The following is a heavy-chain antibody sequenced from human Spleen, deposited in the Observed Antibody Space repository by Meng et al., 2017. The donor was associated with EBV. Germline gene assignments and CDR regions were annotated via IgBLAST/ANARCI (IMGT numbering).Heavy chain of an antibody. CDR1: GFTFSSYS. CDR3: ARDFNDYGDY. CDR2: ISSRSSYT. J-gene: IGHJ4*02. V-gene: IGHV3-21*01. Sequence: EVQLVESGGXLVKPWGSXILSCAASGFTFSSYSMNWVRQAPGKGLEWVSCISSRSSYTYYADSVKGRFTISRDNANNSLYLQMNSLRAEDTAVYYCARDFNDYGDYWGQGTLVTVSS. D-gene: IGHD2-8*01.